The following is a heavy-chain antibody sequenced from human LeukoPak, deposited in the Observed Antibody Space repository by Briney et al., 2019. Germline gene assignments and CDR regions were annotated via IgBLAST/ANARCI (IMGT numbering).Heavy chain of an antibody. CDR3: ARHQLGRRKPFDY. V-gene: IGHV4-39*01. D-gene: IGHD1-1*01. J-gene: IGHJ4*02. CDR1: GGSISSSSYY. CDR2: IYSTGNT. Sequence: SETLSLTCTVSGGSISSSSYYWGWIRQSPGKGLEWIASIYSTGNTYFNPSFKSRVTISVDTSKNQFSLNMHSVTAADTAVYYCARHQLGRRKPFDYWGQGSLVTVSS.